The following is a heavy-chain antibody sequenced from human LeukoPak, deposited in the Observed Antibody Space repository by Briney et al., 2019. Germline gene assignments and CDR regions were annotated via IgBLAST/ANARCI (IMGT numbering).Heavy chain of an antibody. J-gene: IGHJ4*02. V-gene: IGHV3-43*02. CDR3: AKDQGASGRGAFDY. CDR1: GITFEDYA. D-gene: IGHD6-19*01. CDR2: ISGDGGTT. Sequence: GGSLRLSCAASGITFEDYAMHWVRLAPGKGLEWVSFISGDGGTTYYPDSVKGRFTISRDNSRNSLYLQMNSLRTEDTALYYCAKDQGASGRGAFDYWGQGTLVTVSS.